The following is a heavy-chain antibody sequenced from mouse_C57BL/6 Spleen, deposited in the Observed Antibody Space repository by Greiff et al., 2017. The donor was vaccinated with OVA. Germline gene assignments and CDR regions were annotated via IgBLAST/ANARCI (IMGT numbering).Heavy chain of an antibody. V-gene: IGHV2-2*01. CDR1: GFSLTSYG. CDR3: ARNYDSYYLYFDY. Sequence: VHLVESGPGLVQPSQSLSITCTVSGFSLTSYGVHWVRQSPGKGLEWLGVIWSGGSTDYNAAFISRLSISKDNSKSQVFFKMNSLQADDTAIYYCARNYDSYYLYFDYWGLGTTLTVSS. D-gene: IGHD1-1*01. CDR2: IWSGGST. J-gene: IGHJ2*01.